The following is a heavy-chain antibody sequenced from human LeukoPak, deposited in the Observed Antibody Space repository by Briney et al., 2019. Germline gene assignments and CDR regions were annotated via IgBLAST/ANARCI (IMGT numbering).Heavy chain of an antibody. J-gene: IGHJ4*02. CDR2: IYYSGST. Sequence: SETLSLTCTVSGGSISSYYWSWIRQPPGKGLEWIGYIYYSGSTNYNPSLKSRVTISVDTSKNQFSLKLSSVTAADTAVYYCAAELADYYDSSGYYYREGYFDYWGQGTLVTVSS. CDR1: GGSISSYY. D-gene: IGHD3-22*01. CDR3: AAELADYYDSSGYYYREGYFDY. V-gene: IGHV4-59*01.